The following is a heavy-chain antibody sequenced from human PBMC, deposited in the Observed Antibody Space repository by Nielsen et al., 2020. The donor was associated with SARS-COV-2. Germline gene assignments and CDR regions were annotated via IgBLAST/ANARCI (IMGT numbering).Heavy chain of an antibody. CDR1: GESFSDNY. D-gene: IGHD1-1*01. CDR2: ITYSGST. V-gene: IGHV4-34*01. CDR3: ARGKRSRSGTFLSYYYYYHMDV. Sequence: SETLSLTCAVYGESFSDNYWNWIRQPPGKGLEWIGEITYSGSTSYNRSLTSRLTMSIDTSRSQFSLRLSSVTAADSALYFCARGKRSRSGTFLSYYYYYHMDVWSKGTAVTVSS. J-gene: IGHJ6*03.